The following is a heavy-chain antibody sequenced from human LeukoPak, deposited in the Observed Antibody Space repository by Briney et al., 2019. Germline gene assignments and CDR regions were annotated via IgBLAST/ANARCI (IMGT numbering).Heavy chain of an antibody. Sequence: SETLSLTCTVSGGSISGYYWSWILQPPGKGLEWIGFISTSGSINYNPSLKSRVTISVDTSKNQFSLKLSSVTAADTAVYYCARHGGGSISWYSVGYWGQGTLVTVSS. CDR2: ISTSGSI. CDR3: ARHGGGSISWYSVGY. D-gene: IGHD6-13*01. J-gene: IGHJ4*02. V-gene: IGHV4-4*09. CDR1: GGSISGYY.